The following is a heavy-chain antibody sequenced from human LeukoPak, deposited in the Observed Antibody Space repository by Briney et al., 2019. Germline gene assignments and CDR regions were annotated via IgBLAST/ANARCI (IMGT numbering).Heavy chain of an antibody. V-gene: IGHV1-8*01. CDR2: MNPNSGNT. Sequence: ASVKVSCKASGYTFTSYDINWVRQATGQGLEWMGWMNPNSGNTGFAQKFQGRATMTRNTSISTAYMELSSLRSEGTAVYYCARGRGRAFDIWGQGTMVTVSS. J-gene: IGHJ3*02. CDR3: ARGRGRAFDI. CDR1: GYTFTSYD.